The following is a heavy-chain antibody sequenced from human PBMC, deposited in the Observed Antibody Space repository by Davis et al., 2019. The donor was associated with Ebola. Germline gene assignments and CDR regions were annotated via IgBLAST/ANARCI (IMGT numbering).Heavy chain of an antibody. D-gene: IGHD6-13*01. CDR3: ARGQQLVRGRYYYGMDV. V-gene: IGHV3-74*01. CDR1: GFTFSSYW. CDR2: INSDGSST. J-gene: IGHJ6*02. Sequence: GEFLKISCAASGFTFSSYWMHWVRQAPGKGLVWVSRINSDGSSTSYADSVKGRFTISRDNAKNTLYLQMNSLRAEDTAVYYCARGQQLVRGRYYYGMDVWGQGTTVTVSS.